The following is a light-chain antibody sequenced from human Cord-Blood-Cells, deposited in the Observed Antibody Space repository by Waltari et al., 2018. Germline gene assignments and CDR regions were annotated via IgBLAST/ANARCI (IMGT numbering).Light chain of an antibody. CDR1: SSDVGSYNL. J-gene: IGLJ2*01. V-gene: IGLV2-23*01. CDR2: EGS. CDR3: CAYAGSSSVV. Sequence: QSALTQPASVSGSPGQSITISCTGTSSDVGSYNLVSWYQQHPGKAPKLMICEGSKRPSGVSTRFSGSKSGNTASRTIAGLQAEDEADYYCCAYAGSSSVVFGGGTKLTIL.